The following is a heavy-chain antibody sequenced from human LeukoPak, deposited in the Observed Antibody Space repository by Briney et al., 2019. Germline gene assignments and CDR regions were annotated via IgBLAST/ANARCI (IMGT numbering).Heavy chain of an antibody. V-gene: IGHV1-18*01. CDR2: ISASNGDT. Sequence: ASVKVSCKASGYTFTNYGITWVRQAPGQGLEWMGWISASNGDTHYSEKFQDRITVTTDTSTSTAYMELRSLVSDDTAVYYCARDLYSSGWYGVGYYYYGMDVWGQGTTVTVSS. D-gene: IGHD6-19*01. J-gene: IGHJ6*02. CDR1: GYTFTNYG. CDR3: ARDLYSSGWYGVGYYYYGMDV.